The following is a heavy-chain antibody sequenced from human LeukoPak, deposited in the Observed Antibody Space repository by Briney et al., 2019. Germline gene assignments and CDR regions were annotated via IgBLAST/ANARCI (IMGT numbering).Heavy chain of an antibody. Sequence: SETLSLTCTVSGGSISSSSNYWGWIRQPPGKGLEWIGSIYYNRNTYYNPSLKSRVTISVDTSKNQFSLKLSSVTAADTAVYYCARDLQRARYYGSVDDAFDIWGQGTMVTVSS. CDR1: GGSISSSSNY. CDR3: ARDLQRARYYGSVDDAFDI. V-gene: IGHV4-39*02. CDR2: IYYNRNT. D-gene: IGHD3-10*01. J-gene: IGHJ3*02.